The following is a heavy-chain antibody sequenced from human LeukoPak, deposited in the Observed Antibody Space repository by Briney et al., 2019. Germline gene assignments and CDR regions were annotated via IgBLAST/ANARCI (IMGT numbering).Heavy chain of an antibody. CDR1: GFTFTSSA. CDR3: AADPGFGFGDPTGFDY. J-gene: IGHJ4*02. Sequence: SVKVSCKASGFTFTSSAVQWVRQARGQRPEWIGWIVVGSGNTNYAQKFQERVTITRDMYTSTAYMELSSLRSEDTAVYYCAADPGFGFGDPTGFDYWGQGTLVTVSS. V-gene: IGHV1-58*01. D-gene: IGHD3-10*01. CDR2: IVVGSGNT.